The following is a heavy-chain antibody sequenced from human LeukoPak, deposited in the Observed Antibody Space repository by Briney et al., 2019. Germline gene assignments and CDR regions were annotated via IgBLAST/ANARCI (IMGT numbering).Heavy chain of an antibody. CDR1: GGTFSSYA. Sequence: VASVKVSCKASGGTFSSYAINWVRQATGQGLEWMGWMNPNSGNTGYAQKFQGRVTMTRNTSISTAYMELSSLRSEDTAVYYCAREPGSYYYYYGMDVWGQGTTVTVSS. CDR2: MNPNSGNT. V-gene: IGHV1-8*02. J-gene: IGHJ6*02. CDR3: AREPGSYYYYYGMDV. D-gene: IGHD1-26*01.